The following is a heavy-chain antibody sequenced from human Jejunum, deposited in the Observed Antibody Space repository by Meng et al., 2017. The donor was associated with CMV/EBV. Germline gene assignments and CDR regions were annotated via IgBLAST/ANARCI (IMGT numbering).Heavy chain of an antibody. V-gene: IGHV3-30-3*01. CDR1: TYA. D-gene: IGHD3-10*01. Sequence: TYAMHWVRQAPGKGLEWVAVISYDGSNKYYADSVEGRFTISRDNSKNTLYLQMNSLRAEDTAVYYCARVGNYGSGSYTSTYYFNYWGQGTLVTVSS. CDR3: ARVGNYGSGSYTSTYYFNY. J-gene: IGHJ4*02. CDR2: ISYDGSNK.